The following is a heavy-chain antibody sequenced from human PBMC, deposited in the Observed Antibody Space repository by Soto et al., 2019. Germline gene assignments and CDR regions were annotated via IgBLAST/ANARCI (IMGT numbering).Heavy chain of an antibody. V-gene: IGHV3-33*01. D-gene: IGHD4-17*01. CDR3: ARDWAEYGDYPNYYYYYYMDV. Sequence: GGSLRLSCAASGFTFSSYGMHWVRQAPGKGLEWVAVIWYDGSNKYYADSVKGRFTISRDNSKNTLYLQMNSLRAEDTAVYYCARDWAEYGDYPNYYYYYYMDVWGKGTTVTVSS. CDR2: IWYDGSNK. CDR1: GFTFSSYG. J-gene: IGHJ6*03.